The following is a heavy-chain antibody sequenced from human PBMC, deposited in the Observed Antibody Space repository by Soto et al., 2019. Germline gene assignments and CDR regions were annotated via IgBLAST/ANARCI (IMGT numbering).Heavy chain of an antibody. Sequence: QVQLVQSGAEVQKPGSSVKVSCQASGGTFSGYALTWVRQAPGQGLEWMGEFVPLFGSTNYAQKFAGRITINDDESTSIGYVWLSSLRSEDTAVYYCATLSLGTSSPPYFDNWGQGTLVTVSS. CDR1: GGTFSGYA. J-gene: IGHJ4*02. CDR3: ATLSLGTSSPPYFDN. CDR2: FVPLFGST. V-gene: IGHV1-69*01.